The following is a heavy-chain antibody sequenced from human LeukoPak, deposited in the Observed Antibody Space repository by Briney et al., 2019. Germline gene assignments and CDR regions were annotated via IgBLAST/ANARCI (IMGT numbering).Heavy chain of an antibody. V-gene: IGHV4-59*12. CDR2: IYYSGST. Sequence: SETLSLTCTVSGGSISSYYWSWIRQPPGKGLEWIGYIYYSGSTNYNPSLKSRVTISVDTSKNQFSLKLSSVTAADTAVYYCARGQYQLLLVWFDPWGQGTLVTVSS. CDR3: ARGQYQLLLVWFDP. CDR1: GGSISSYY. J-gene: IGHJ5*02. D-gene: IGHD2-2*01.